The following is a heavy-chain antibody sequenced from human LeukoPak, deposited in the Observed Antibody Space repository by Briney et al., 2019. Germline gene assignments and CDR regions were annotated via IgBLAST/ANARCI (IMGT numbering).Heavy chain of an antibody. CDR1: GFTFSSYA. CDR2: ISSNGGST. CDR3: AGVIYYTSDAFDI. Sequence: GGSLRLSCSASGFTFSSYAMHWVRQAPGKGLEYVSAISSNGGSTYYADSVKGRFSISRDNAKNTLYLQMNSLRVEDTAVYYCAGVIYYTSDAFDIWGQGTMVTVSS. D-gene: IGHD3-22*01. J-gene: IGHJ3*02. V-gene: IGHV3-64*04.